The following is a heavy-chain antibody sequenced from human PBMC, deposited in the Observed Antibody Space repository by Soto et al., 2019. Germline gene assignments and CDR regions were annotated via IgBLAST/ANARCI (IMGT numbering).Heavy chain of an antibody. Sequence: PGGSLRLSCAASGFTFSSYAMSWVRQAPGKGLEWVSAISGSGGSTYYADSVKGRFTISRDNSKNTLYLQMNSLRAEDTAVYYCAKDQYSSGWYVLGYYYYGMDVWGQGTTVTVSS. V-gene: IGHV3-23*01. D-gene: IGHD6-19*01. J-gene: IGHJ6*02. CDR3: AKDQYSSGWYVLGYYYYGMDV. CDR2: ISGSGGST. CDR1: GFTFSSYA.